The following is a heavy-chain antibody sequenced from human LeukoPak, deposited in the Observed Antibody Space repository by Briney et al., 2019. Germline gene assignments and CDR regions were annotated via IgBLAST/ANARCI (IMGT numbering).Heavy chain of an antibody. J-gene: IGHJ4*02. V-gene: IGHV3-23*01. Sequence: GGSLRLSCAASGFTFSNYALNWVRQAPGKGLEWVSGISGSGSGTYHADSVKGRFTVSRDNSKNTLYLQMNSLRAEDTAVYYCAKYPLKERWPRDCSSSTCYTHYFDYWGQGTLVTVSS. CDR1: GFTFSNYA. D-gene: IGHD2-2*02. CDR3: AKYPLKERWPRDCSSSTCYTHYFDY. CDR2: ISGSGSGT.